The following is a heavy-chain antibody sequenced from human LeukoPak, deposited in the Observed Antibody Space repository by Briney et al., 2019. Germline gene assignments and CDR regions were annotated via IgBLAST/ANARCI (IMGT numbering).Heavy chain of an antibody. CDR1: GGTFTSYG. Sequence: ASVKVSCKASGGTFTSYGISWVRQAPGQGLEWMGWISAYNGNTNYAQKLQGRVTMTTDTSTSTAYMELRSLRSDDTAVYYCARGYDILTGSHDLDYWGQGTLVTVSS. D-gene: IGHD3-9*01. V-gene: IGHV1-18*01. CDR3: ARGYDILTGSHDLDY. CDR2: ISAYNGNT. J-gene: IGHJ4*02.